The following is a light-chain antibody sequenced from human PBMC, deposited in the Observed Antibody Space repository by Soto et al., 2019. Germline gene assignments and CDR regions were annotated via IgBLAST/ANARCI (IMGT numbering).Light chain of an antibody. Sequence: QSALTQPASVSGSPGQSITISCTGTSSDVGGYNYVSWYQHHPVKAPKLIIYEVNNRPSGVSIRFSGSKSGNTASLAISGLQAEDEADYFCSSFTSTNTLRMFGGGTKLTVL. CDR2: EVN. V-gene: IGLV2-14*01. CDR1: SSDVGGYNY. CDR3: SSFTSTNTLRM. J-gene: IGLJ3*02.